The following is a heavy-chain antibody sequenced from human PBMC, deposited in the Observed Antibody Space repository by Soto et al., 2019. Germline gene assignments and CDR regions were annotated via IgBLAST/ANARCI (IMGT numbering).Heavy chain of an antibody. Sequence: VRLSCAASGFTFSSYSMNWVRQAPGKGLEWVSSISSSSSYIYYADSVKGRFTISRDNAKNSLYLQMNSLRAEDTAVYYCARHSSGRYYGMDVWGQGTAVTVSS. D-gene: IGHD3-22*01. CDR1: GFTFSSYS. V-gene: IGHV3-21*01. CDR2: ISSSSSYI. CDR3: ARHSSGRYYGMDV. J-gene: IGHJ6*02.